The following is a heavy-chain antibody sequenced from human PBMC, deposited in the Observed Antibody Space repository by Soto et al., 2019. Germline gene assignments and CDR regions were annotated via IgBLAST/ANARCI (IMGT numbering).Heavy chain of an antibody. Sequence: QVQLQESGPGLVKPSQTLSLTCTVSGGSISSGGYYWSWIRQHPGKGLEWIGYIYYSGSTYYNPVLHSRVTLSVDTSKTQFSLKLSSVTAADTAVYCCATYGTGSYKPTTFDYCGQVTLVTVSS. CDR1: GGSISSGGYY. CDR3: ATYGTGSYKPTTFDY. CDR2: IYYSGST. J-gene: IGHJ4*02. D-gene: IGHD3-10*01. V-gene: IGHV4-31*03.